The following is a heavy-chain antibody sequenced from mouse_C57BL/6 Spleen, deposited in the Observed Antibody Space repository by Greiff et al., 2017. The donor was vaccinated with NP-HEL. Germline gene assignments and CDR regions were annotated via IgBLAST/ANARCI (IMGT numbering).Heavy chain of an antibody. D-gene: IGHD2-1*01. Sequence: EVKLMESGGGLVKPGGSLKLSCAASGFTFSDYGMHWVRQTPDKGLEWVAYISSGSSTIYYADTVKGRFTISRDNAKNTLFLQMTSLRSEDTAMYYCARRSYGNYGYFDVWGTGTTVTVSS. J-gene: IGHJ1*03. CDR1: GFTFSDYG. CDR2: ISSGSSTI. V-gene: IGHV5-17*01. CDR3: ARRSYGNYGYFDV.